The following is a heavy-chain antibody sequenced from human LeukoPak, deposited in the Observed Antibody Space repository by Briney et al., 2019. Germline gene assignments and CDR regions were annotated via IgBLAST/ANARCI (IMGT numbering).Heavy chain of an antibody. Sequence: PGGSLRLSCAASGFTFSSYAMSWVRQAPGKGLEWVSAISGSGGSTYYADSVKGRFTISRDNSKNTLYLQMNSLRAEDTAVYYCAHINYYGSGSYFDWPYYFDYWGQGTLVTVSS. V-gene: IGHV3-23*01. J-gene: IGHJ4*02. D-gene: IGHD3-10*01. CDR1: GFTFSSYA. CDR2: ISGSGGST. CDR3: AHINYYGSGSYFDWPYYFDY.